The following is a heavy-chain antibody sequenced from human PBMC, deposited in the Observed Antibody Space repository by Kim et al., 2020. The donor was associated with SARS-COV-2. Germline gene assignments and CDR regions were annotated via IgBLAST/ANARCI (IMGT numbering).Heavy chain of an antibody. CDR2: ISWNSGSI. V-gene: IGHV3-9*01. CDR3: AKEAGGSYDRPLAVPFGYAFDI. Sequence: GGSLRLSCAASGFTFDDYAMHWVRQAPGKGLEWVSGISWNSGSIGYADSVKGRFTISRDNAKNSLYLQMNSLRAEDTALYYCAKEAGGSYDRPLAVPFGYAFDIWGQRTMVTVSS. CDR1: GFTFDDYA. J-gene: IGHJ3*02. D-gene: IGHD1-26*01.